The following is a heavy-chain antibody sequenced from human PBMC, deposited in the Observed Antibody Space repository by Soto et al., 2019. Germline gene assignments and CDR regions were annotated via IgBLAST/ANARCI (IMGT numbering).Heavy chain of an antibody. CDR3: TRGRRAISADTGAY. CDR2: IYNDGTYS. J-gene: IGHJ4*02. Sequence: GGSLRLSCAASGFIFKMYWMHWVRQSPGKGLVWISRIYNDGTYSDYADSVRGRFTISRDNVNGTLYLQMNNLRAEDSGLYYCTRGRRAISADTGAYWGQGTQVTVSS. V-gene: IGHV3-74*01. CDR1: GFIFKMYW. D-gene: IGHD6-19*01.